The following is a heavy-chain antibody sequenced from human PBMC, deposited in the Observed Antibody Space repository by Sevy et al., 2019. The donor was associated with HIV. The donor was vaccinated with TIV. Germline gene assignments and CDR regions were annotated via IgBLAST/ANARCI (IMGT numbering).Heavy chain of an antibody. J-gene: IGHJ3*02. V-gene: IGHV1-69*13. CDR1: GDTFSSYA. Sequence: ASVKVSCKASGDTFSSYAISWVRQAPGQGLEWMGGIIPIFGTANYAQKFQGRVTITADESTSTAYMELSSLRSEDTAVYYCARGVGGIAAADGAFDIWGQGTMVTVSS. CDR2: IIPIFGTA. D-gene: IGHD6-13*01. CDR3: ARGVGGIAAADGAFDI.